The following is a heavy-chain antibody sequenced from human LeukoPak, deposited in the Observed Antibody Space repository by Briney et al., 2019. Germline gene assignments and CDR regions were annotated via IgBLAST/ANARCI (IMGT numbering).Heavy chain of an antibody. CDR3: ARDKGIAATEKLNWFDP. CDR1: GYTFTSYA. Sequence: ASVKVSCKASGYTFTSYAMHWVRQAPGQRLEWMGWINAGNGNTKYSQKFQGRVTITRDTSASTAYMELSSLRPEDTAVCYCARDKGIAATEKLNWFDPWGQGTLVTVPS. J-gene: IGHJ5*02. V-gene: IGHV1-3*01. D-gene: IGHD6-13*01. CDR2: INAGNGNT.